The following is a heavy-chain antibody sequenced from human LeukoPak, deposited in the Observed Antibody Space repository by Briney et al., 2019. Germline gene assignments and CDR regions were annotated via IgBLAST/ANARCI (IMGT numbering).Heavy chain of an antibody. V-gene: IGHV3-48*03. J-gene: IGHJ3*02. CDR1: GFPFSDQE. CDR3: ARRTSGAFAI. CDR2: ISSSGSDK. Sequence: GGSLRLSCAASGFPFSDQEMNWVRQAPGKGLDWVSYISSSGSDKYYPDSVKGRFTISRDNAKSSLYLQMNSVRAEDTAVYYCARRTSGAFAIWGQGTKVTVSS.